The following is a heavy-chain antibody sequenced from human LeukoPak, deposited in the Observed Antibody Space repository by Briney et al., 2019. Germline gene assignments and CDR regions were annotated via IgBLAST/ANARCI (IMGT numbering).Heavy chain of an antibody. D-gene: IGHD2-2*01. CDR1: GGSISSYY. J-gene: IGHJ5*02. CDR3: ASLASARFDP. Sequence: PSETLSLTCTVSGGSISSYYWSWIRQPPGKGLEWIGYIYYSGSTSYNPSLKSRVTISVDTSKNQFSLKLTSVTAADTAVYYCASLASARFDPWGQGTLVTVSS. CDR2: IYYSGST. V-gene: IGHV4-59*01.